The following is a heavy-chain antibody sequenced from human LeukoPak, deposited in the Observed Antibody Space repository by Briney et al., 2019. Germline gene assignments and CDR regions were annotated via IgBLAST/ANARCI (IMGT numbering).Heavy chain of an antibody. CDR2: ISYDGSNK. V-gene: IGHV3-30*18. J-gene: IGHJ5*02. Sequence: GGSLRLSCAASGFTFSSYGMHWVRQAPGRGLEWVAVISYDGSNKHHAESVKGRFAISRDNSKNTLYLQMNSLRTEDTAVYYCAKKSPGGYQSLPESWGQGTLVTVSS. D-gene: IGHD3-10*01. CDR1: GFTFSSYG. CDR3: AKKSPGGYQSLPES.